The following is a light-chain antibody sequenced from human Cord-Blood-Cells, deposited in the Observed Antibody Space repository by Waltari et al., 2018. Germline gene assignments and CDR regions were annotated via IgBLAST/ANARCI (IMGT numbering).Light chain of an antibody. CDR2: GKN. CDR3: NSRDSSGNRV. Sequence: SSELTQDPAVSVALGQTVRITCQGDSLRSYYASWYQQKPGQAPVLVSYGKNNRPSGIPDRFCGSSSGTTASLTITGAQAEDEADYYCNSRDSSGNRVFGGGTKLTVL. CDR1: SLRSYY. V-gene: IGLV3-19*01. J-gene: IGLJ3*02.